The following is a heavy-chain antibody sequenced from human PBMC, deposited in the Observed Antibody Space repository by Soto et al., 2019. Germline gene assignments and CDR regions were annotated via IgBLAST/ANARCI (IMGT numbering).Heavy chain of an antibody. Sequence: EVQLVESGGGLVQPGGSLRLSCAASGFSFSSFGMHWVRQAPGKGLVWVSRISFDGTATTSADAVKGRFIISRDNAKNTLFLQMHYLRADDPGMYYCVRDRRLRGHPFDIWGEGTFVSVSS. CDR3: VRDRRLRGHPFDI. V-gene: IGHV3-74*03. D-gene: IGHD2-21*02. J-gene: IGHJ3*02. CDR2: ISFDGTAT. CDR1: GFSFSSFG.